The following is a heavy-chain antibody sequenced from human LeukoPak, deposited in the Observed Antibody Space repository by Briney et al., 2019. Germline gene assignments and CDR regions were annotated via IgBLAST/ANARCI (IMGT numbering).Heavy chain of an antibody. CDR3: AKNYYDSSGYEAFLDY. J-gene: IGHJ4*02. Sequence: GGSLRLSCAASGFTFSTYAMSWVRQAPGKGLEWVSSISGSGGSTYYADSVKGRFTISRDNSKNTLSLQMNSLRAEDTAVYYCAKNYYDSSGYEAFLDYWGQGTLVTVSS. V-gene: IGHV3-23*01. CDR1: GFTFSTYA. CDR2: ISGSGGST. D-gene: IGHD3-22*01.